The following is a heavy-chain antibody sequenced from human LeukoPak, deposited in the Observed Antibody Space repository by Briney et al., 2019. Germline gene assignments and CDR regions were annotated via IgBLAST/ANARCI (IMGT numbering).Heavy chain of an antibody. CDR3: ARVYSSGWYEWWAFDY. J-gene: IGHJ4*02. CDR1: GFTFSSYS. D-gene: IGHD6-19*01. CDR2: TSSSSSYI. V-gene: IGHV3-21*01. Sequence: PGGSLRLPCAASGFTFSSYSMNWVRQAPGKGLEWVSSTSSSSSYIYYADSVKGRFTISRDNAKSSLYLQMNSLRAEDTAVYYCARVYSSGWYEWWAFDYWGQGTLVTVSS.